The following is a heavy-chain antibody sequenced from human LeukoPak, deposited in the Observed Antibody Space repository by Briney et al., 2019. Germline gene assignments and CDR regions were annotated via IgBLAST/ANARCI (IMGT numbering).Heavy chain of an antibody. CDR1: GFTFSSYA. D-gene: IGHD5-18*01. CDR3: ARGIQLWTHFDY. CDR2: ISFDGSNK. Sequence: PGRSLRLSCAASGFTFSSYAMHWVRQAPGKGLEWVAVISFDGSNKYYADSVKGRFTISRDNSKNTLYLQMNSLRAEDTAVYYCARGIQLWTHFDYWGQGTLATVSS. V-gene: IGHV3-30-3*01. J-gene: IGHJ4*02.